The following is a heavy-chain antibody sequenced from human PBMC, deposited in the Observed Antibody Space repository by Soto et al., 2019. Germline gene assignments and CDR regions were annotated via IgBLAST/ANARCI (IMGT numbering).Heavy chain of an antibody. Sequence: GESLKISCKGSGYSFTSYWISWVRQMPGKGLEWMGRIDPSDSYTNYSPSFQGHVTISADKSISTAYLQWSSLKASDTAMYYCARHLSIYVDTAMDPMGYGMDVWGQGTTVTVSS. J-gene: IGHJ6*02. CDR1: GYSFTSYW. CDR2: IDPSDSYT. D-gene: IGHD5-18*01. CDR3: ARHLSIYVDTAMDPMGYGMDV. V-gene: IGHV5-10-1*01.